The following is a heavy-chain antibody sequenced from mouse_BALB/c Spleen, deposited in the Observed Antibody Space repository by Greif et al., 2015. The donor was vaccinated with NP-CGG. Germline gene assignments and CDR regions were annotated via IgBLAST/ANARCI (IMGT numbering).Heavy chain of an antibody. CDR2: IRNQAKGYTT. CDR3: ERDMNYGGIYWFFDV. CDR1: GFTFTDYY. J-gene: IGHJ1*01. Sequence: EVQGVESGGGLVQPGGSLRLSCATSGFTFTDYYMSWVRQPPGKALEWLGFIRNQAKGYTTEYGASVKDRFTISRDHSQSILYLQMSTLRAEVSATYYCERDMNYGGIYWFFDVWGAGTTVTVSS. D-gene: IGHD1-1*01. V-gene: IGHV7-3*02.